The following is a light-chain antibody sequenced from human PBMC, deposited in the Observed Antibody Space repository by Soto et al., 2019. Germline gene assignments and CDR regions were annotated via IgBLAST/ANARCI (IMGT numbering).Light chain of an antibody. Sequence: AIRMTQSPSSLSASTGDRVTITCRASQGISSYLAWYQQKPGKAPKLLIYAASTLQSGVPSRFSGSGSGTDFTLTIICLQSEDFATYYCQQYYSYPLFGQGTKLEIK. J-gene: IGKJ2*01. CDR2: AAS. CDR1: QGISSY. V-gene: IGKV1-8*01. CDR3: QQYYSYPL.